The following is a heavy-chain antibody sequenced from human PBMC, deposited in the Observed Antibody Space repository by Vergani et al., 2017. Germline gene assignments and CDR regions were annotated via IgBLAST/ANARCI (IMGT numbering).Heavy chain of an antibody. D-gene: IGHD3-10*01. Sequence: QVQLQQWGAGLLKPSETLSLTCAVYGGSFSGYYWSWIRQPPGKGLEWIGEINHSGSTNYHPSLKSRVTISVDTSKNQFSLKLSSVTAADTAVYYCARRKVRGVSIRPSSPSDYWGQGTLVTVSS. CDR1: GGSFSGYY. CDR2: INHSGST. CDR3: ARRKVRGVSIRPSSPSDY. J-gene: IGHJ4*02. V-gene: IGHV4-34*01.